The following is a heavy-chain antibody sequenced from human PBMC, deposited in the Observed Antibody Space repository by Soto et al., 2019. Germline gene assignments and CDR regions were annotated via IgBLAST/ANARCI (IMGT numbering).Heavy chain of an antibody. CDR1: CGSVRRGRYY. Sequence: PXETLSLPLTVACGSVRRGRYYWSWIRQPPGKGLEWIGYIYYSGSTNYNPSLKSRVTISVDTSKNQFSLKLSSVTAADTAVYYRARDVVATILFDHWGQGTLVTVSS. D-gene: IGHD5-12*01. CDR3: ARDVVATILFDH. CDR2: IYYSGST. J-gene: IGHJ4*02. V-gene: IGHV4-61*01.